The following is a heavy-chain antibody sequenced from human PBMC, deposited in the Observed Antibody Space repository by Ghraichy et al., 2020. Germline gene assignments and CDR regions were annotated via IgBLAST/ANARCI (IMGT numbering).Heavy chain of an antibody. CDR3: ARRIASIAGAPDFDY. CDR2: INLNSGVT. Sequence: ASVKVSCKASVYTFTAYHMHWVRQAPAQGPEWMGWINLNSGVTKYPQKFQGRVTVTRDTAISTDYMELSRLTSDDTAVYYCARRIASIAGAPDFDYWGQGTPVTVSS. V-gene: IGHV1-2*02. CDR1: VYTFTAYH. D-gene: IGHD6-6*01. J-gene: IGHJ4*02.